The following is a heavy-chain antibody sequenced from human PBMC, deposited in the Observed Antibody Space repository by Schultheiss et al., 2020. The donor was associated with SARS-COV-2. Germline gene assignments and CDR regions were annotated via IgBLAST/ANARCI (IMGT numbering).Heavy chain of an antibody. CDR2: IYSGGST. Sequence: GESLKISCAASGLMVSSNYMAWVRQPPGKGLEWVSIIYSGGSTYYADSVKGRFTISRDNSKNTLYLQMNSLRAEDTAVYYCARQGWGLNWFDPWGQGTLVTVSS. CDR3: ARQGWGLNWFDP. D-gene: IGHD7-27*01. V-gene: IGHV3-53*01. CDR1: GLMVSSNY. J-gene: IGHJ5*02.